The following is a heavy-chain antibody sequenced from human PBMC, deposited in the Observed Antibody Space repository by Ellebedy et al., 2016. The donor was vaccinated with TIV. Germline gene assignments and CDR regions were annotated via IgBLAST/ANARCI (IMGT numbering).Heavy chain of an antibody. CDR2: ISYDGNNK. CDR1: GFTFNSYA. CDR3: ARDLDKSSGWYGGAAY. J-gene: IGHJ4*02. Sequence: GESLKISCAASGFTFNSYAMHWVRQAPGKGLEWVAVISYDGNNKYYADSVKGRFTISRDNSLTTLYLEMNSLRAEDTAVYYCARDLDKSSGWYGGAAYWGQGTLVTVSS. V-gene: IGHV3-30-3*01. D-gene: IGHD6-19*01.